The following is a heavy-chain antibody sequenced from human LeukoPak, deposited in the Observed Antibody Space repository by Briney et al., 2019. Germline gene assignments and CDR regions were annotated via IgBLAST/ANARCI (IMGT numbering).Heavy chain of an antibody. CDR3: AKARPRWLQLGGDFDY. D-gene: IGHD5-24*01. CDR1: GGSISSSSYY. Sequence: SETLSLTCTLSGGSISSSSYYWGWIRQPPGKGLEWIGSIYYSGSTYYNPSLKSRVTISVDTSKNQFSLKLSSVTAADTAVYYCAKARPRWLQLGGDFDYWGQGTLVTVSS. V-gene: IGHV4-39*07. CDR2: IYYSGST. J-gene: IGHJ4*02.